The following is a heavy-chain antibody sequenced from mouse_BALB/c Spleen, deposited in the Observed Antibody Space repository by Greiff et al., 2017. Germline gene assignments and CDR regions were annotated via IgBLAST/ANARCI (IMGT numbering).Heavy chain of an antibody. CDR2: ISSGGSYT. CDR3: ARRSMIPYFDV. J-gene: IGHJ1*01. V-gene: IGHV5-6*02. Sequence: EVKLMESGGDLVKPGGSLKLSCAASGFTFSSYGMSWVRQTPDKRLEWVATISSGGSYTYYPDSVKGRFTISRDNAKNTLYLQMSSLKSEDTAMYYCARRSMIPYFDVWGAGTTVTVSS. D-gene: IGHD2-3*01. CDR1: GFTFSSYG.